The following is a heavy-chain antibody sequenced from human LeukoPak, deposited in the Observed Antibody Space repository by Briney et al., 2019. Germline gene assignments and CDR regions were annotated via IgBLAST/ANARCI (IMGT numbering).Heavy chain of an antibody. Sequence: GGSLRLSCAASGFTFSSYGMHWVRQAPGKGLEWVAVIWYDGSNRYHADSVKGRFTISRDNSKNTLYLQMSSLRAEDTAVYYCARDDCSRSSCAYYYYAMDVWGQGTTVTVSS. CDR1: GFTFSSYG. CDR2: IWYDGSNR. V-gene: IGHV3-33*01. J-gene: IGHJ6*02. D-gene: IGHD2-2*01. CDR3: ARDDCSRSSCAYYYYAMDV.